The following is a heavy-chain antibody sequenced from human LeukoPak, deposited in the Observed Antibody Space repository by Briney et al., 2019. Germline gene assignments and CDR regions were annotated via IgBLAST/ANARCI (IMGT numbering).Heavy chain of an antibody. D-gene: IGHD6-19*01. Sequence: SETLSLTCAVSGYSISSGYYWGWIRQPPGKGLEWIGSIYHSGSTYYNPSLKSRVTIPVDTSKNQLSLKLSSVTAADTAVYYCARAPVAGPSNYFDYWGQGTLVTVSS. J-gene: IGHJ4*02. V-gene: IGHV4-38-2*01. CDR1: GYSISSGYY. CDR3: ARAPVAGPSNYFDY. CDR2: IYHSGST.